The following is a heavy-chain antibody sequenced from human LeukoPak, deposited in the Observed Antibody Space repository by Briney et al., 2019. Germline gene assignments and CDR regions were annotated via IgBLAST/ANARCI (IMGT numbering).Heavy chain of an antibody. Sequence: GGSLRLSCAASGFTFSSYAMSWVRQAPGKGLEWVAVISYDGRNKYYADSVKGRFTISRDNSKNTLYLQMNSLRAEDTAVYYCASIFSSGYSYFDYWGQGTLVTVSS. D-gene: IGHD5-18*01. CDR3: ASIFSSGYSYFDY. CDR2: ISYDGRNK. V-gene: IGHV3-30*03. J-gene: IGHJ4*02. CDR1: GFTFSSYA.